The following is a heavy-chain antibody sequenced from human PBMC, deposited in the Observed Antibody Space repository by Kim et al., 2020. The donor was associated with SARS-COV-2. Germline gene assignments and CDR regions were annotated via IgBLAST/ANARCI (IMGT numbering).Heavy chain of an antibody. J-gene: IGHJ4*02. V-gene: IGHV3-23*01. D-gene: IGHD1-26*01. CDR3: AKIGVGATSPAVDY. Sequence: ADSVKGRFTISRDNSKNTLYLQMNSLRAEDTAVYYCAKIGVGATSPAVDYWGQGTLVTVSS.